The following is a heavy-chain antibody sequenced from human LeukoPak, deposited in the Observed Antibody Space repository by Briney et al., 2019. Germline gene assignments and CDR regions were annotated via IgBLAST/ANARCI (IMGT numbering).Heavy chain of an antibody. CDR3: ARAHPRWLQSDY. CDR1: GFTFSSYW. J-gene: IGHJ4*02. D-gene: IGHD5-24*01. CDR2: IKKDGSEK. V-gene: IGHV3-7*01. Sequence: GVSLRLSCAASGFTFSSYWMSCVRQATGKGREWVANIKKDGSEKYYVDSVKGRFTISRDNAKNSLYLQMNSLRAEDTAVYYCARAHPRWLQSDYWGQGTLVTVSS.